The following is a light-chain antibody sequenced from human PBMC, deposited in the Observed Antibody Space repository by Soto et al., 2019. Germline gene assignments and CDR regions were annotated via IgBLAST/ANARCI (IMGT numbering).Light chain of an antibody. CDR2: EVS. V-gene: IGLV2-14*01. CDR3: ISYTSSSTVV. J-gene: IGLJ2*01. Sequence: QSALTQPASVSGSPGQSITISCTGTSSDVGGYNYVSWYQQHPGKAPKLMIYEVSNRPSGVSNHFSGYKSGNTASLTISGLQAEDEADYYCISYTSSSTVVFGGGTNLTAL. CDR1: SSDVGGYNY.